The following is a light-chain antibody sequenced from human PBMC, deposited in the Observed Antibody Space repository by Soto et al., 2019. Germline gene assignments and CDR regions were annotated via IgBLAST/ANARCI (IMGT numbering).Light chain of an antibody. CDR1: QTISTY. J-gene: IGKJ2*01. CDR2: AAS. Sequence: DLQMTQSPSSLSASVGDRVTITCRASQTISTYLNWYQQNPGKAPNLLIYAASNLQNGVTSRFSGSGSGTDFTLTISSLQHEDFATYYCQKSSSIPNTFGQGTKLEIK. CDR3: QKSSSIPNT. V-gene: IGKV1-39*01.